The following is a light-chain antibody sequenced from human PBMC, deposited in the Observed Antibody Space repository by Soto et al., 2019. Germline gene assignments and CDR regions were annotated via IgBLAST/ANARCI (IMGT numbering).Light chain of an antibody. J-gene: IGLJ3*02. CDR3: QAYDYSLTASV. CDR2: SNY. V-gene: IGLV1-44*01. CDR1: SSNIGSNT. Sequence: QSVLTQPPSASGTPGQRVTISCSGTSSNIGSNTVSWYQQVPGTAPKLLIYSNYQRPSGVPDRFSGSKSGTSASLAITGLQAEDEADYYCQAYDYSLTASVFGGGTKVTVL.